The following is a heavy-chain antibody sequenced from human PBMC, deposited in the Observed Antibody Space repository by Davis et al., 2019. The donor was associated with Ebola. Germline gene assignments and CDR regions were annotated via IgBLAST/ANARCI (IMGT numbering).Heavy chain of an antibody. V-gene: IGHV1-8*01. CDR3: ARESGPFLEWLLPFDY. CDR2: MNPNSGNT. Sequence: AASVKVSCKASGYTFTSYDINWVRQATGQGLEWMGWMNPNSGNTGYAQKFQGRVTMTRNTSISTAYMELSSLRSEDTAVYYCARESGPFLEWLLPFDYWGQGTLVTVSS. CDR1: GYTFTSYD. J-gene: IGHJ4*02. D-gene: IGHD3-3*02.